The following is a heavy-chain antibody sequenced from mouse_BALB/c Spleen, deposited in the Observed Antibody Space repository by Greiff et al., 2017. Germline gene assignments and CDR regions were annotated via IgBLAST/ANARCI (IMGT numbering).Heavy chain of an antibody. CDR2: ISSGGSYT. Sequence: EVQRVESGGGLVKPGGSLKLSCAASGFTFSSYTMSWVRQTPEKRLEWVATISSGGSYTYYPDSVKGRFTISRDNAKNTLYLQMSSLKSEDTAMYYGTGTYGNVIDYWGQGTTLTVSS. J-gene: IGHJ2*01. D-gene: IGHD2-1*01. V-gene: IGHV5-6-4*01. CDR3: TGTYGNVIDY. CDR1: GFTFSSYT.